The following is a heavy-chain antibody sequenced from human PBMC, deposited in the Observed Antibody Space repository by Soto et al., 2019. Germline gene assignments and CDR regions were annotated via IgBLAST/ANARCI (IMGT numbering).Heavy chain of an antibody. Sequence: GGSLRLSCAASGFTLSSYSMNWVRQAPGKGLEWVSYISSSSSTIYYADSVKGRFTISRDNAMNSLYLQMNSLRAEDTALYYCASPEEPHYDFWSGSDYDAFDIWGQGTMVTVSS. D-gene: IGHD3-3*01. CDR3: ASPEEPHYDFWSGSDYDAFDI. CDR2: ISSSSSTI. V-gene: IGHV3-48*01. CDR1: GFTLSSYS. J-gene: IGHJ3*02.